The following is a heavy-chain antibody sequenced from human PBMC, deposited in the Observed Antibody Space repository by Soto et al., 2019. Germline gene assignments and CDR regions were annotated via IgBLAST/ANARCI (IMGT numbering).Heavy chain of an antibody. V-gene: IGHV3-33*01. D-gene: IGHD2-21*02. CDR1: GFTFRAMA. CDR3: AREPGIPYGDFPLDQ. J-gene: IGHJ4*02. Sequence: QVQLVESGGGVVQPGRSLTLSCAASGFTFRAMAMHWVRQAPGKGLEWVAVIWYDGSERYYGDSFKGRFTISRDNSDDTVYLRMSSLRVEDTAIYYCAREPGIPYGDFPLDQWGQGTLVTVSS. CDR2: IWYDGSER.